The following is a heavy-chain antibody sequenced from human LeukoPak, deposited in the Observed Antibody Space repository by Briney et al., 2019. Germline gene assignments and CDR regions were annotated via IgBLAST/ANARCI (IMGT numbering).Heavy chain of an antibody. CDR3: ARDDPLGY. CDR2: SYTSGST. V-gene: IGHV4-61*02. CDR1: GGSISSGSYY. Sequence: SETLSLTCTVSGGSISSGSYYWSWMRQPAGKGLEWIGRSYTSGSTNYNPSLKSRVTISVDTSKNQFSLKLSSVTAADTAVYYCARDDPLGYWGQGTLVTVSS. J-gene: IGHJ4*02.